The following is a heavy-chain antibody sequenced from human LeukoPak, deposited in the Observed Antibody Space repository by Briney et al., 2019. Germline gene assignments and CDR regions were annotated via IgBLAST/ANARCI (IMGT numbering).Heavy chain of an antibody. D-gene: IGHD4-17*01. CDR3: ARVLDYGDYD. Sequence: ASVKVSCKASGYTFTSYDINWVRQATGQGLEWMGWMNPNSGNTGYAQKFQGRVTITRDESTSTAYMELSSLRSEDTAVYYCARVLDYGDYDWGQGTLVTVSS. CDR2: MNPNSGNT. V-gene: IGHV1-8*03. CDR1: GYTFTSYD. J-gene: IGHJ4*02.